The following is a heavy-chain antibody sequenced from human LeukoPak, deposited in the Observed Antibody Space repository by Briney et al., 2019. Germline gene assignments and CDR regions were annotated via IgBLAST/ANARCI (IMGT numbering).Heavy chain of an antibody. CDR3: ARGGFGELLSWFDP. J-gene: IGHJ5*02. Sequence: GRSLRLSCAASGFTFSSYGMHWVRQAPGKGLKWVAVIWYDGSNKYYADSVKGRFTISRDNSKNTLYLQMNSLRAEDTAVYYCARGGFGELLSWFDPWGQGTLVTVSS. CDR2: IWYDGSNK. CDR1: GFTFSSYG. D-gene: IGHD3-10*01. V-gene: IGHV3-33*01.